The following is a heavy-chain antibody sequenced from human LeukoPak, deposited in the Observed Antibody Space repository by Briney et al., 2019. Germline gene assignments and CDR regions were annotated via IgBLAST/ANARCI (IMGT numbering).Heavy chain of an antibody. Sequence: GGSLRLSCAASGFTLSSYGMPWVRQAPGKGLEWVAVIWYDGSNKYYADSVKGRFTISRDNSKNTLYLQMNSLRAEDTAVYYCARDLSSWFDPWGQGTLVTVSS. J-gene: IGHJ5*02. V-gene: IGHV3-33*01. D-gene: IGHD6-6*01. CDR1: GFTLSSYG. CDR3: ARDLSSWFDP. CDR2: IWYDGSNK.